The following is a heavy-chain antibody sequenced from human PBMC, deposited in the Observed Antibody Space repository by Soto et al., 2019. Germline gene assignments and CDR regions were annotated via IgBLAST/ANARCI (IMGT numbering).Heavy chain of an antibody. J-gene: IGHJ4*02. CDR2: IYSGGST. D-gene: IGHD3-16*01. Sequence: EVQLVESGGGLVQPGGSLRLSCAASGFTVSSNYMSWVRQAPGKGLEWVSVIYSGGSTYYADSVKGRFTISRDNSKNTLYLQMNILRAEDTAVYYCTSSDYGDYFEYRGQGTLATVSS. CDR3: TSSDYGDYFEY. CDR1: GFTVSSNY. V-gene: IGHV3-66*01.